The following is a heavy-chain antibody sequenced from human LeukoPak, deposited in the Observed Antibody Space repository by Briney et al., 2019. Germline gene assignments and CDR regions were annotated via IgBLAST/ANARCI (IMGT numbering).Heavy chain of an antibody. V-gene: IGHV4-34*01. D-gene: IGHD3-22*01. CDR2: IDHSGST. J-gene: IGHJ5*02. Sequence: SEALSLTCAVYDESFSGYYCSWIRQPPRKGLEWIGEIDHSGSTNYNPSLQSRVTISVDTSKNQFSLKLSSVTAADTAVYYCARVNYYDSSGLSNWFDPWGQGTLVTVSS. CDR1: DESFSGYY. CDR3: ARVNYYDSSGLSNWFDP.